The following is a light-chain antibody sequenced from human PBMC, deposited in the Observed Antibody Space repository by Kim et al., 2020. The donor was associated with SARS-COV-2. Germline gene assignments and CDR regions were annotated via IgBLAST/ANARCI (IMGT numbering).Light chain of an antibody. CDR2: GKN. CDR1: SLRSHY. CDR3: NCRDSNHWV. J-gene: IGLJ3*02. V-gene: IGLV3-19*01. Sequence: SVQLGTKVRITGRGDSLRSHYASWYRQKPGQAPVLVIYGKNNRPSGIPARFSGSTSGNTASLTITGAQAEDEADYYCNCRDSNHWVFGGGTKVTVL.